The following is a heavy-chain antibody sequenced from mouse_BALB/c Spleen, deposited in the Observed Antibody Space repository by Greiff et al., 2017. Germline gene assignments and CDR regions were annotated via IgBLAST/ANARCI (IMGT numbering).Heavy chain of an antibody. D-gene: IGHD2-3*01. V-gene: IGHV3-2*02. CDR1: GYSITSDYA. CDR3: ARWWLLPYAMDY. Sequence: ESGPGLVKPSQSLSLTCTVTGYSITSDYAWNWIRQFPGNKLEWMGYISYSGSTSYNPSLKSRISITRDTSKNQFFLQLNSVTTEDTATYYCARWWLLPYAMDYWGQGTSVTVSS. CDR2: ISYSGST. J-gene: IGHJ4*01.